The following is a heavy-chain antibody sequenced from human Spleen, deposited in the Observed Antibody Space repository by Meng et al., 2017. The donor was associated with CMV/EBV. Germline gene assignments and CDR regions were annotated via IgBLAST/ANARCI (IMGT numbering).Heavy chain of an antibody. D-gene: IGHD2-2*02. J-gene: IGHJ4*02. CDR2: IDPGDSDT. CDR3: TRQGSCSSTSCYRKSVLSY. Sequence: GESLKISCKGSGYSFTSYWSGWVRQMPGKGLEWMGIIDPGDSDTRYSPSFQGQVTISADKSISTAYLQWSSLKASDTAMYYCTRQGSCSSTSCYRKSVLSYWGQGTLVTVSS. CDR1: GYSFTSYW. V-gene: IGHV5-51*01.